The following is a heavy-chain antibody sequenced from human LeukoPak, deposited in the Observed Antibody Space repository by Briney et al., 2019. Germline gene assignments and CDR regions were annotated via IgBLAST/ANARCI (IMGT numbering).Heavy chain of an antibody. D-gene: IGHD6-13*01. J-gene: IGHJ4*02. V-gene: IGHV6-1*01. Sequence: SQTLSLTCASSGDRVSCNSAALNWIRQSPSRGLEWLGRIYYRSKWYNDYEVSVNSRITITPDTFKNQFSLQLNYVTPEDTAVYYCARDLPSIAAAGNFDYWGQGTLVTVSS. CDR1: GDRVSCNSAA. CDR3: ARDLPSIAAAGNFDY. CDR2: IYYRSKWYN.